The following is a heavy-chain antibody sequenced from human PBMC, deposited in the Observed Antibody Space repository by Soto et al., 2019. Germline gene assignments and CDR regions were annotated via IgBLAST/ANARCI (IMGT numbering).Heavy chain of an antibody. CDR1: GYSFTSYW. J-gene: IGHJ6*02. V-gene: IGHV5-51*01. D-gene: IGHD3-3*01. CDR3: ARELTSYDFWSGYLVPYGMDV. CDR2: IYPGDSDT. Sequence: GESLKISCKGSGYSFTSYWIGWVRQMPGKGLEWMGIIYPGDSDTRYSPSFQGQVTISADKSTSTAYMELSSLRSEDTAVYYCARELTSYDFWSGYLVPYGMDVWVQGTTVTVSS.